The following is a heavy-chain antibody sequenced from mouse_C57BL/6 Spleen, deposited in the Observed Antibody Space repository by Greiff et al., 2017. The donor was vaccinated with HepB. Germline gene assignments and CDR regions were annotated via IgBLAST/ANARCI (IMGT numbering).Heavy chain of an antibody. J-gene: IGHJ1*03. V-gene: IGHV14-2*01. D-gene: IGHD1-1*01. CDR3: ERYTDYHGISRDYFDV. CDR2: IEPEDGET. Sequence: VQTQQSGAELVKPGASVKLSCTASGCNIKDYYMRRVKQRTEQGLVWIGRIEPEDGETKNAPKFQGKATITADTTSNTAYLQLRSLASENTAVYYCERYTDYHGISRDYFDVMGRGTTVTVSS. CDR1: GCNIKDYY.